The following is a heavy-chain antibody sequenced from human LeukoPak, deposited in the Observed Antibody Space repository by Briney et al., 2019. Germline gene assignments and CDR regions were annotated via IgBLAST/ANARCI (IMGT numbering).Heavy chain of an antibody. J-gene: IGHJ4*02. CDR3: AKDSSGDFWSGYLNYFDY. Sequence: GGSLRLSCAASGFTFSSYAMSWVRQAPGKGLEWVSAISGSGGSTYYADSVKGRFTVSRDNSKNTLYLQMNSLRAEDTAVYYCAKDSSGDFWSGYLNYFDYWGQGTLVTVSS. CDR1: GFTFSSYA. V-gene: IGHV3-23*01. CDR2: ISGSGGST. D-gene: IGHD3-3*01.